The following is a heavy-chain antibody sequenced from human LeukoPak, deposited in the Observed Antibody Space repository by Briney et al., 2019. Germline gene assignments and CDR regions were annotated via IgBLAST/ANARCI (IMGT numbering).Heavy chain of an antibody. CDR1: GYSISSGYY. V-gene: IGHV4-38-2*01. D-gene: IGHD1-26*01. CDR3: ASYRPFGWEIPIADAFDI. J-gene: IGHJ3*02. CDR2: IYYSGST. Sequence: SETLSLTCAVSGYSISSGYYWGWIRQPPGKGLEWIGRIYYSGSTYYNPSLKSRVTISVDTSKNQFSLKLSSVTAADTAVYYCASYRPFGWEIPIADAFDIWGQGTMVTVSS.